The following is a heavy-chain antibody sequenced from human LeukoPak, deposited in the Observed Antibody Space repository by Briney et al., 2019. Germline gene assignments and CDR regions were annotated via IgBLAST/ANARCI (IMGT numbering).Heavy chain of an antibody. V-gene: IGHV3-43*02. CDR1: GFTFDDYA. Sequence: PGGSLRLSCAASGFTFDDYAMHWVRQAPGKGLEWVSLISGDGGSTYYADSVKGRFTISRDNSKNSLYLQMNSLTTEDTALYYCAKASGWYDYWGQGTLVTVSS. CDR3: AKASGWYDY. D-gene: IGHD6-19*01. CDR2: ISGDGGST. J-gene: IGHJ4*02.